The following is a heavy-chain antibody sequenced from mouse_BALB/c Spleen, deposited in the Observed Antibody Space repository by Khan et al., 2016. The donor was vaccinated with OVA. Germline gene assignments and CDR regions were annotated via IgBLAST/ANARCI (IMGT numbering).Heavy chain of an antibody. CDR3: ARDYWFAY. J-gene: IGHJ3*01. V-gene: IGHV5-6-5*01. Sequence: EVKLVESGGGLVKPGGSLKLSCAASGFTFSNYAMSWVRQSPEKRLEWVASISSGDSTYYPDSLKGRFTISRDNARNILYLQMSSLRSEDTAMYYCARDYWFAYWGQGTLVTVSA. CDR2: ISSGDST. CDR1: GFTFSNYA.